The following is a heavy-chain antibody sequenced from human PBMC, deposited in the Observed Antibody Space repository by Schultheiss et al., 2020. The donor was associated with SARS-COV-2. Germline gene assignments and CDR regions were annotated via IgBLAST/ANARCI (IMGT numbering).Heavy chain of an antibody. D-gene: IGHD4-17*01. J-gene: IGHJ5*02. V-gene: IGHV4-4*07. CDR3: ARDPHDYGAPGWFDP. CDR1: GGSISSYY. Sequence: SETLSLTCTVSGGSISSYYWSWIRQPAGKGLEWIGRIYTSGSTNYNPSLKSRVTMSVDTSKNQFSLKLSSVTAADTAVYYCARDPHDYGAPGWFDPWGQGTLVTVSS. CDR2: IYTSGST.